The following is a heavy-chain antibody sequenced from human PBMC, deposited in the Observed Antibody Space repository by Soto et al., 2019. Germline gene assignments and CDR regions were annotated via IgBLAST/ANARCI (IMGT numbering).Heavy chain of an antibody. V-gene: IGHV4-4*07. Sequence: SXTLSLTCTVSGGSISNYFCNWIRQPAVKGLEWIGRIDNSGSTNYNPSLKSRITMSADTSRNQFSLKLNSVTAADTAVYYCARGGQDFWSGPFDYWGQGALVTVSS. CDR2: IDNSGST. J-gene: IGHJ4*02. D-gene: IGHD3-3*01. CDR1: GGSISNYF. CDR3: ARGGQDFWSGPFDY.